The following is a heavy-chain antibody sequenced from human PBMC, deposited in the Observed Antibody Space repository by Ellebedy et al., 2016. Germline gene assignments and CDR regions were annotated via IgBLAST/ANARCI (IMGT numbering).Heavy chain of an antibody. CDR1: GYTLTELS. J-gene: IGHJ5*02. CDR2: FDPEDGET. V-gene: IGHV1-24*01. D-gene: IGHD1-26*01. Sequence: ASVKVSXXVSGYTLTELSMHWVRQAPGKGLEWMGGFDPEDGETIYAQKFQGRVTMTTDTSTSTAYMELRTLRFDDTAVYYCARDTRDGVGSSEAYYDPWGQGTLVTVSS. CDR3: ARDTRDGVGSSEAYYDP.